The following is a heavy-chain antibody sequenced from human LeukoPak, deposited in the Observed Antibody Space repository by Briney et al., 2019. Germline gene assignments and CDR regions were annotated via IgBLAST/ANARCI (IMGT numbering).Heavy chain of an antibody. CDR3: ASWGNPTLDS. CDR1: GGAITSYS. CDR2: IYYSGST. Sequence: SETLSLTCAVSGGAITSYSTGWISQPPGKGLEWIGYIYYSGSTNYNPSLKSRVTISVDTSKNQFSLKLSSVTAADTAVYYCASWGNPTLDSWGQGTLVTVSS. V-gene: IGHV4-59*01. D-gene: IGHD3-16*01. J-gene: IGHJ4*02.